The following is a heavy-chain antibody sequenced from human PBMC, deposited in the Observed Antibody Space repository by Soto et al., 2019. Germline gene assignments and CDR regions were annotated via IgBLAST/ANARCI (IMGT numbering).Heavy chain of an antibody. V-gene: IGHV3-33*01. Sequence: PGGSLRLSCAASGLTFSSYGMHWVRQAPGKGLEWVAVIWYDGSNKYYADSVKGRFTISRDNSKNTLYLQMNSLRAEDTAVYYCARDPMYYDFWSGYYYYYYYGMDVWGQGTTVTVSS. CDR3: ARDPMYYDFWSGYYYYYYYGMDV. CDR2: IWYDGSNK. D-gene: IGHD3-3*01. CDR1: GLTFSSYG. J-gene: IGHJ6*02.